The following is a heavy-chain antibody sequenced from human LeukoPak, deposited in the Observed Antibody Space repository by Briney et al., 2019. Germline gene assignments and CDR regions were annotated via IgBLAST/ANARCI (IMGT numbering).Heavy chain of an antibody. D-gene: IGHD5-18*01. V-gene: IGHV1-69*13. CDR2: IIPIFGTA. CDR3: ARALGYSYGSYYFDY. Sequence: ASVKVSCKASGGTFSSYAISWVRQAPGPGLEWMGGIIPIFGTANYAQKFQGRVTITADESTSTAYMELSSLRSEDTAVYYCARALGYSYGSYYFDYWGQGTLVTVSS. CDR1: GGTFSSYA. J-gene: IGHJ4*02.